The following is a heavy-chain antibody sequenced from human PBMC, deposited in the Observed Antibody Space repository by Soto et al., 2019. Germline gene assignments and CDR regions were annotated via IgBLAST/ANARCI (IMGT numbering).Heavy chain of an antibody. Sequence: SETLSLTCTVSGGSISNAAYSWSWIRQPPGKGLEWIASIYHGGTTFYNPSLKSRITISVDTSNNQFSLKLTSVTAADTAVYYCARVHVMVVAGSTFDYWGHGTLVTVSS. CDR2: IYHGGTT. D-gene: IGHD6-19*01. CDR3: ARVHVMVVAGSTFDY. J-gene: IGHJ4*01. CDR1: GGSISNAAYS. V-gene: IGHV4-30-2*03.